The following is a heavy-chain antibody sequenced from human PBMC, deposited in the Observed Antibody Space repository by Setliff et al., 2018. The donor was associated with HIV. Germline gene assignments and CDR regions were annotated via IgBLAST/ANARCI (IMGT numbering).Heavy chain of an antibody. J-gene: IGHJ3*02. Sequence: ASVKVSCKASGYTFTSYYIHWVRQAPGQGLEWMGIINPSGGSTNYAQKFQDRVTLTRDTSTTTVYMDLRSLRSEDTAVYYCARARGRLSDFDIWGQGTMVTVSS. CDR3: ARARGRLSDFDI. V-gene: IGHV1-46*01. CDR2: INPSGGST. CDR1: GYTFTSYY. D-gene: IGHD3-10*01.